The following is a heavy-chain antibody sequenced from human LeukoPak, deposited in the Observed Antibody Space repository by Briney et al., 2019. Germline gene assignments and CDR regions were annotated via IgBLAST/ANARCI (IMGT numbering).Heavy chain of an antibody. V-gene: IGHV3-30-3*01. CDR2: ISYDGSNK. CDR3: ARRGRYDWVDY. CDR1: GFTFSSYA. Sequence: GALRLSCAASGFTFSSYAMHWVRQAPGKGLEWVAVISYDGSNKYYADSVKGRFTISRDNSKNTLYLQMNSLRAEDTAVYYCARRGRYDWVDYWGQGTLVTVSS. J-gene: IGHJ4*02. D-gene: IGHD3-16*01.